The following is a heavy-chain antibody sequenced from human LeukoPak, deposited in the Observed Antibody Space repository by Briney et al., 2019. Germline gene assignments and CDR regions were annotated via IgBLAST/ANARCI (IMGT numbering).Heavy chain of an antibody. J-gene: IGHJ3*02. V-gene: IGHV4-59*01. CDR3: ARGKLGMEAFDI. Sequence: PSETLSLTCTVSGGSISSYYWSWIRQPPGKGLEWIGYIYYSGSTNYNPSLKSRVTISVDTSKNQFSLKLSSVTAADTAVYYCARGKLGMEAFDISGQGTMVTVSS. D-gene: IGHD7-27*01. CDR2: IYYSGST. CDR1: GGSISSYY.